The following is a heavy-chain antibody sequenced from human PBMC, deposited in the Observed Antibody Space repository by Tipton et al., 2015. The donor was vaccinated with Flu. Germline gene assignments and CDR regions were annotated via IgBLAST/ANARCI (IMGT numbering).Heavy chain of an antibody. Sequence: TLSLTCSVSGDSIGSEYYWGWIRQPPGKSLEWIGNIHRTGSTYYNPSLTSRVTITVDTSKNQFYLTLNSVTAADTAVYYCARRGGGSGTYYNGYFDYWGQGTLVTVSS. CDR3: ARRGGGSGTYYNGYFDY. CDR2: IHRTGST. J-gene: IGHJ4*02. V-gene: IGHV4-38-2*01. CDR1: GDSIGSEYY. D-gene: IGHD3-10*01.